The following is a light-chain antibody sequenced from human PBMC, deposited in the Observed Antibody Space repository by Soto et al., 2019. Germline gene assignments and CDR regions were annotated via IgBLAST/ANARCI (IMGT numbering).Light chain of an antibody. CDR1: QGISNA. Sequence: DIQVTQSPSSLSASVGDRVTNTCRASQGISNALDWFQQKPGKAPKSLIYGVSSLRSGVPSRFSGSGSGTEFTLTISSLQPEDFATYYCRQYKSYPITFGGGTKVEI. CDR2: GVS. J-gene: IGKJ4*01. CDR3: RQYKSYPIT. V-gene: IGKV1-16*01.